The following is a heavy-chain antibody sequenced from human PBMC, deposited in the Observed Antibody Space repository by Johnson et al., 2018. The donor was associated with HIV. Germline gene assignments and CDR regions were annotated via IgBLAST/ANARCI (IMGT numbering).Heavy chain of an antibody. D-gene: IGHD4-17*01. CDR1: GFTVSSNY. V-gene: IGHV3-66*01. J-gene: IGHJ3*02. Sequence: VQLVESGGGLVQPGGSLRLSCAASGFTVSSNYMSWVRQAPGKGLEWVSVIYSGGSTYYADSVKGRCTISRDNSKNTLYLQMNSLRAEDTAVYYCARDVTKDAFDIWGQGTMVTVSS. CDR3: ARDVTKDAFDI. CDR2: IYSGGST.